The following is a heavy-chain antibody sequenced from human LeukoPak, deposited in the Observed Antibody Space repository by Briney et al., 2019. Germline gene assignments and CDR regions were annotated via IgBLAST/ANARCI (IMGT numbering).Heavy chain of an antibody. V-gene: IGHV1-69*13. CDR3: ANIWSAARGNWFDP. Sequence: GASVKVSCKASGGTFSSYAISWVRQAPGQGLEWMGGIIPIFGTANYAQRFQGRVTITADESTNTAYMDLSSLRSEDTAVYYCANIWSAARGNWFDPWGQGTLVTVSS. J-gene: IGHJ5*02. CDR1: GGTFSSYA. D-gene: IGHD6-6*01. CDR2: IIPIFGTA.